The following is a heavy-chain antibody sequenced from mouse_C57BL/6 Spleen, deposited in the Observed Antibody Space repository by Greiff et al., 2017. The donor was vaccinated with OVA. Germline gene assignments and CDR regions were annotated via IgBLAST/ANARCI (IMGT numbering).Heavy chain of an antibody. CDR2: IDPSDSYT. V-gene: IGHV1-50*01. CDR1: GYTFTSYW. CDR3: ASGGGDGYFDD. Sequence: QVQLQQSGAELVKPGASVKLSCKASGYTFTSYWMQWVKQRPGQGLEWIGEIDPSDSYTNYNQKFKGKATLTVDTSSSTAYMQISSVTSEDSSVYYCASGGGDGYFDDWGQGTTLTVSS. J-gene: IGHJ2*01. D-gene: IGHD2-3*01.